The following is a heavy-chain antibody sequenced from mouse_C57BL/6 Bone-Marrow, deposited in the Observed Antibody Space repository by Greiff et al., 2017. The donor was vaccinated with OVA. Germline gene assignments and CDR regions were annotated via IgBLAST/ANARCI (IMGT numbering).Heavy chain of an antibody. J-gene: IGHJ1*03. CDR1: GFTFSNYW. Sequence: EVQRVESGGGLVQPGGSLKLSCVASGFTFSNYWMNWVRQSPEKGLEWVAQIRLKSDNYATHYAESVKGRFTISRDDSKSSVYLQMNNLRAEDTGIYYCTEDSGDWYFYVWGTGTTVTVSS. D-gene: IGHD3-3*01. V-gene: IGHV6-3*01. CDR3: TEDSGDWYFYV. CDR2: IRLKSDNYAT.